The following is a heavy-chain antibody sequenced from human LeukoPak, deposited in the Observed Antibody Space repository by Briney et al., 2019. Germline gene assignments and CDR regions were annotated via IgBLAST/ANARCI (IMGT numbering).Heavy chain of an antibody. CDR1: GYTFTGYY. D-gene: IGHD4-11*01. Sequence: ASVKVSCKTSGYTFTGYYLHWVRQAPGHGVEWMGWISAYNVNTNDAQKLQGRVTMTTDTSTTTAYMELRSLRPDDTAVYYCARVPVSGPGARFDYWGQGTLVTVSS. J-gene: IGHJ4*02. CDR2: ISAYNVNT. V-gene: IGHV1-18*04. CDR3: ARVPVSGPGARFDY.